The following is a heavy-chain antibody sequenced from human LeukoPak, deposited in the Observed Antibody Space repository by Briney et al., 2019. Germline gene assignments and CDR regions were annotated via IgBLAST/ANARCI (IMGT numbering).Heavy chain of an antibody. CDR1: GFTFSHYN. CDR2: ITGSSTTI. CDR3: ARARGRSINDAFDI. J-gene: IGHJ3*02. Sequence: GGSLRLSYAASGFTFSHYNMNWIRQAPGKGLEWVSYITGSSTTIYYADSVEGRFTISRDNGENSLFLQMNSLRAEDTAVYYCARARGRSINDAFDIWGQGTMVTVSS. V-gene: IGHV3-48*04. D-gene: IGHD3-16*01.